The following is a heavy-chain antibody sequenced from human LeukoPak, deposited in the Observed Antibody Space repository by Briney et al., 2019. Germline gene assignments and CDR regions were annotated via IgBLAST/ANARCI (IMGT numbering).Heavy chain of an antibody. J-gene: IGHJ4*02. D-gene: IGHD4-17*01. CDR2: INHSGST. CDR1: GGSFSGYY. CDR3: ARGLSYGDPTAGYFDY. Sequence: SETLSLTCAAYGGSFSGYYWSWIRQPPGKGLEWIGEINHSGSTNYNPSLKSRVTISVDTSKNQFSLKLSSVTAADTAVYYCARGLSYGDPTAGYFDYWGQGTLVTVSS. V-gene: IGHV4-34*01.